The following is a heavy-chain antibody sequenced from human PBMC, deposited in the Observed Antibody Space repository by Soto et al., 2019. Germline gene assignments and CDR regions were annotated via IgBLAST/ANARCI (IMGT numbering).Heavy chain of an antibody. J-gene: IGHJ5*02. CDR3: ARHFKYGDYPKWFDP. V-gene: IGHV4-39*01. Sequence: PSETLSLTCTVSGDSISSSDYYWGWIRQPPGKGLEWIGTIHYSGSTYHNPSLKSRVTISVDTSKNQFSLKLSSVTAEDTSVYYCARHFKYGDYPKWFDPWGQGTLVTVSS. CDR2: IHYSGST. CDR1: GDSISSSDYY. D-gene: IGHD4-17*01.